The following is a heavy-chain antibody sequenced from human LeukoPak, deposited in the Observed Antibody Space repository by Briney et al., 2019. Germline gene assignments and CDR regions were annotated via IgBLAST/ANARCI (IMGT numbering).Heavy chain of an antibody. V-gene: IGHV7-4-1*02. CDR2: INTNTGNP. J-gene: IGHJ3*02. CDR1: GYTFTGYY. CDR3: ARDLTLDAFDI. Sequence: ASVKVSCKASGYTFTGYYMHWVRQAPGQGLEWMGWINTNTGNPTYAQGFTGRFVFSLDTSVSTAYLQISSLKAEDTAVYYCARDLTLDAFDIWRQETMVTVSS.